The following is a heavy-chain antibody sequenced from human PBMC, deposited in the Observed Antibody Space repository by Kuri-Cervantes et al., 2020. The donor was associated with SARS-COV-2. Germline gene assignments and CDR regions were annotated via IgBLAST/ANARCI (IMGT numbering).Heavy chain of an antibody. D-gene: IGHD6-19*01. V-gene: IGHV4-34*01. J-gene: IGHJ4*02. CDR1: GGSFSGYY. Sequence: SQTLALTCAVYGGSFSGYYWSWIRQPPGKGLEWIGEINHSVSTNYNPSLKSRVTISVDKSKNQFSLKLSSVTAADTAVYYCARGLGAVAGIWGQGTLVTVSS. CDR3: ARGLGAVAGI. CDR2: INHSVST.